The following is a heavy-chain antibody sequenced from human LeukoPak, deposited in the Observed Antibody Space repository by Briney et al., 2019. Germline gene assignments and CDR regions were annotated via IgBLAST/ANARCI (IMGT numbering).Heavy chain of an antibody. CDR3: TFHRLSFLNYFES. D-gene: IGHD2/OR15-2a*01. CDR2: ISPSGGST. Sequence: ASVKVSCKAFGYTFTRYYMHWVRQAPGQGPEWMGVISPSGGSTTYAQKFQGRVAMTEDRSTDTSYLELSSLTFDDTAVYYCTFHRLSFLNYFESWGQGTLVTVSS. V-gene: IGHV1-46*01. J-gene: IGHJ4*02. CDR1: GYTFTRYY.